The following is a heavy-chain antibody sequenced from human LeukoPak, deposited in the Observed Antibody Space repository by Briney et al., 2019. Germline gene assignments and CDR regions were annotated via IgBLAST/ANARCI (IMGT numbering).Heavy chain of an antibody. V-gene: IGHV4-59*01. CDR3: AGGFDFVDY. D-gene: IGHD3-3*01. Sequence: PSETLSLTCTVSGGSISSYYWSWIRQPPGKGLEWIGYIYYSGRTNYNPSLKSRVTISVDTSKNQFSLKLSSVTAADTAVYYCAGGFDFVDYWGQGTLVTVSS. J-gene: IGHJ4*02. CDR1: GGSISSYY. CDR2: IYYSGRT.